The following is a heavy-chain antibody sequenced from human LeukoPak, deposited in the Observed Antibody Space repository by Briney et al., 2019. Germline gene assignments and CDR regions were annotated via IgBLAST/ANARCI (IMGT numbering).Heavy chain of an antibody. V-gene: IGHV4-59*01. Sequence: SETLSLTCTVSGGSISTYYWSWFRQPPGKGLEWVGYIYYSGYTNYIPSLKSRVTISLDTSKNQFSLSLSSVTAADTAVYYCARGNLVATLYFDYWGQGALVTVSS. CDR2: IYYSGYT. D-gene: IGHD5-12*01. CDR3: ARGNLVATLYFDY. J-gene: IGHJ4*02. CDR1: GGSISTYY.